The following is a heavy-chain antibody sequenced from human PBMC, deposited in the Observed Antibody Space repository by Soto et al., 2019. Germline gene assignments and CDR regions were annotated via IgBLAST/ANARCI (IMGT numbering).Heavy chain of an antibody. CDR2: IKQDGSEK. Sequence: PGGSLRLSCAASGFTFSSYWMSWVRQAPGKGLEWVANIKQDGSEKYYVDSVKGRFTISRDNAKNSLYLQMNSLRAEDTAVYYCAREQQWLDKWATGSTPGAREPWSPSPQVSVVTTVTTRLGTLGYYYYYMDVWGKGTTVTVSS. V-gene: IGHV3-7*05. CDR1: GFTFSSYW. CDR3: AREQQWLDKWATGSTPGAREPWSPSPQVSVVTTVTTRLGTLGYYYYYMDV. D-gene: IGHD4-17*01. J-gene: IGHJ6*03.